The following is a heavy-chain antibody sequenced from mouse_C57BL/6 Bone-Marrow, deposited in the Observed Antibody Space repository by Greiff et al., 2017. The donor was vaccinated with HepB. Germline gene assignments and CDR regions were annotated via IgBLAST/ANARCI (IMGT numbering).Heavy chain of an antibody. CDR3: ARANGSSYDFDY. V-gene: IGHV1-69*01. CDR1: GYTFTSYW. J-gene: IGHJ2*01. CDR2: IDPSDSYT. Sequence: QVQLQQPGAELVMPGASVKLSCKASGYTFTSYWMHWVKQRPGQGLEWIGEIDPSDSYTNYNQKFKGKYTLTVDKSSSTAYMQLSSLTSEDSAIYYCARANGSSYDFDYWGQGTTLTVSS. D-gene: IGHD1-1*01.